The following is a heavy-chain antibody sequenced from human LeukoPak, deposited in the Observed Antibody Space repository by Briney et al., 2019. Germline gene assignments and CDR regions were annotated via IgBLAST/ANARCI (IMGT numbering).Heavy chain of an antibody. J-gene: IGHJ4*02. CDR2: IHKDGLHT. CDR3: ARESEAAGTYYLDH. D-gene: IGHD6-25*01. CDR1: GFTFNEFW. V-gene: IGHV3-74*01. Sequence: GGSLRLSCAASGFTFNEFWMHWVRQVPGKGLMWVSRIHKDGLHTWYADSMKGRLTISRDNAENTVYLQLNSLRVEDTAVYYCARESEAAGTYYLDHWGQGNLVTVSS.